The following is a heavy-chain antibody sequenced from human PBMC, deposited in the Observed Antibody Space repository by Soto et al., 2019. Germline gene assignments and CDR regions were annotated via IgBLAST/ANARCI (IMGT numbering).Heavy chain of an antibody. D-gene: IGHD5-18*01. Sequence: SETLSLTCTVSGGSISSYYWSWIRQPPGKGLEWIGYIYYSGSTNYNPSLKSRVTISVDTSKNQFSLKLSSVTAADTAVYYCARLDGNYSSRGLDYGGQGTLVTVSS. CDR3: ARLDGNYSSRGLDY. V-gene: IGHV4-59*01. CDR2: IYYSGST. J-gene: IGHJ4*02. CDR1: GGSISSYY.